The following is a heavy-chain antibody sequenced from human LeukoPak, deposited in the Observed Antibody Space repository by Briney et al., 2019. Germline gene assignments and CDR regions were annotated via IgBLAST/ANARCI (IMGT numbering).Heavy chain of an antibody. V-gene: IGHV3-30*02. CDR2: IRYDGSNK. D-gene: IGHD3-9*01. J-gene: IGHJ4*02. CDR3: AKDPLDILTGYTFDY. CDR1: GFTFSSYG. Sequence: PGGSLRLSCAASGFTFSSYGMHWVRQAPGKGLEWVAFIRYDGSNKYYADSVKGRFTISRDNSKNTLYLQMNSLRAEDTAVYYCAKDPLDILTGYTFDYWGQGTLVTVSS.